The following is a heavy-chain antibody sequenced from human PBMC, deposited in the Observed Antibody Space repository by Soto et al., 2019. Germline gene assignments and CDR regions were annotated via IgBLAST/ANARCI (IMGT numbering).Heavy chain of an antibody. CDR3: TTDRNVFGVVIVFDP. CDR2: IIPIFGTA. J-gene: IGHJ5*02. V-gene: IGHV1-69*13. CDR1: GGTFSSYA. Sequence: SVKVSCKASGGTFSSYAISWVRQAPGQGLEWMGGIIPIFGTANYAQKFQGRVTITADESTSTAYMELSSLRSEDTAVYYCTTDRNVFGVVIVFDPWGQGTLVTVSS. D-gene: IGHD3-3*01.